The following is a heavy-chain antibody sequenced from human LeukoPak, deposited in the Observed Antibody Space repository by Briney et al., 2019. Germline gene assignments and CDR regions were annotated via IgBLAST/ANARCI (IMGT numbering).Heavy chain of an antibody. D-gene: IGHD2-15*01. J-gene: IGHJ4*02. CDR1: GFTFRSYS. Sequence: GGSLRLSCAASGFTFRSYSMNWVRQPPGKGLEWVANIKQDGSEKYYVDSVKGRFTISRDNAKNSLYLQMNSLGAEDTAVYYCASGSAFDYWGQGILVTVSS. V-gene: IGHV3-7*01. CDR3: ASGSAFDY. CDR2: IKQDGSEK.